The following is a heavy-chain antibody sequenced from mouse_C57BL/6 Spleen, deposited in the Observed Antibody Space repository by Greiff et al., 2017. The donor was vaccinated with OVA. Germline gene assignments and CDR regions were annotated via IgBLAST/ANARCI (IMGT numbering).Heavy chain of an antibody. Sequence: EVKLQESGGGLVKPGGSLKLSCAASGFTFSSYAMSWVRQTPEKRLEWVATISDGGSYTYYPDNVKGRFTISRDNAKNNLYLQMSHLKSEDTAMYYCAREGDWYAMDYWGQGTSVTVSS. V-gene: IGHV5-4*01. J-gene: IGHJ4*01. CDR2: ISDGGSYT. D-gene: IGHD4-1*01. CDR3: AREGDWYAMDY. CDR1: GFTFSSYA.